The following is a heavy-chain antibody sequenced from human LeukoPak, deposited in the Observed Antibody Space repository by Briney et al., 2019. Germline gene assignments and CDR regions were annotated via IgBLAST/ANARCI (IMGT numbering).Heavy chain of an antibody. CDR1: GFTFSRYS. CDR2: ISSSSSCI. D-gene: IGHD6-13*01. J-gene: IGHJ4*02. CDR3: ARDRGSYSSSWYDY. Sequence: GGSLRLSCAASGFTFSRYSMNWVRQAPGKGLEWVSSISSSSSCIYYADSVKGRFTISRYNAKNSLYLQMHSLRAEDTAVYYCARDRGSYSSSWYDYWGQGTLVTVSS. V-gene: IGHV3-21*01.